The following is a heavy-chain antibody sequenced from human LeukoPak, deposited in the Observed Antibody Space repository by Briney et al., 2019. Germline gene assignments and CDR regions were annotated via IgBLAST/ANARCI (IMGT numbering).Heavy chain of an antibody. CDR3: ARETASQRRAFDI. CDR1: GVSISSYY. J-gene: IGHJ3*02. D-gene: IGHD5-18*01. Sequence: PSETLSLTCTVSGVSISSYYWSWIRQPAGKGLEWIGRIYSSGSTNYNPSLKSRLTMSVDTSKNQFSLKLTSVTAADTATYYCARETASQRRAFDIWGQGTMVTVSS. CDR2: IYSSGST. V-gene: IGHV4-4*07.